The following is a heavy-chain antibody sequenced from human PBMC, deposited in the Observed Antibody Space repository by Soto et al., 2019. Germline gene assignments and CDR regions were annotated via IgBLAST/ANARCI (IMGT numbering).Heavy chain of an antibody. Sequence: ESLKISCKGSGYSFTSYWIGWVRQMPGKGLEWMGIIYPGDSDTRYSPSFQGQVTISADKSISTAYLQWSSLKASDTAMYYCARLGDYIWGSYRPTPYYFDYWGQGTLVTVSS. V-gene: IGHV5-51*01. J-gene: IGHJ4*02. D-gene: IGHD3-16*02. CDR1: GYSFTSYW. CDR3: ARLGDYIWGSYRPTPYYFDY. CDR2: IYPGDSDT.